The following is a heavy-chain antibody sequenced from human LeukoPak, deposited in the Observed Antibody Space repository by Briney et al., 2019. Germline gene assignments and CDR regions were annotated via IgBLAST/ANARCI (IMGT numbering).Heavy chain of an antibody. CDR2: ISWNSGSI. CDR1: GFTFDDYA. Sequence: GGSLRLSCAASGFTFDDYAMHWVRQAPGKGLEWVSGISWNSGSIGYADSVKGRFTISRDNSKNTLYLQMNSLRAEDTAVYYCARDGLAAGTRDFDYWGQGTLVTVSS. V-gene: IGHV3-9*01. CDR3: ARDGLAAGTRDFDY. J-gene: IGHJ4*02. D-gene: IGHD6-13*01.